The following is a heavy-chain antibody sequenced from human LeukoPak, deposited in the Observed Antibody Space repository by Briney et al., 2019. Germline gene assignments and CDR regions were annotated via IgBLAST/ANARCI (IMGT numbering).Heavy chain of an antibody. V-gene: IGHV1-18*01. CDR2: ISAYNGNT. J-gene: IGHJ6*03. Sequence: ASVKVSCKASGYTFTSYGISWVRQAPGQGLEWMGWISAYNGNTNYAQKLQGRVTMTTDTSTSTAYVELRSLRSDDTAVYYCARAFSMVRGVIPYYYYMDVWGKGTTVTVSS. D-gene: IGHD3-10*01. CDR1: GYTFTSYG. CDR3: ARAFSMVRGVIPYYYYMDV.